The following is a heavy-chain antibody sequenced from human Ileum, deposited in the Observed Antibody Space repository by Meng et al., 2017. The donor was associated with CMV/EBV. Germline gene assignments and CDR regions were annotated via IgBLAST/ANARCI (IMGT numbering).Heavy chain of an antibody. J-gene: IGHJ4*02. CDR2: IDPNSGGT. Sequence: QVQLVQSGSELKKPGALVKGSCKASGYTFTSNNLIWVRQAPGPGLEWMGRIDPNSGGTNYAQKFQGRVTMTRDTSISTAYMELSRLTSDDTAVYYCASRFSVAGPEQFDYWGQGTLVTVSS. CDR1: GYTFTSNN. V-gene: IGHV1-2*06. CDR3: ASRFSVAGPEQFDY. D-gene: IGHD6-19*01.